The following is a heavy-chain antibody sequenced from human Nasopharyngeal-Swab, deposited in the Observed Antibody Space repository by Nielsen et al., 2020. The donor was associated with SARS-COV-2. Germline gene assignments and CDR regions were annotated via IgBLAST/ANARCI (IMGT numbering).Heavy chain of an antibody. CDR1: GFTFSSYA. V-gene: IGHV3-23*01. J-gene: IGHJ4*02. D-gene: IGHD6-19*01. CDR2: ISGSGGST. Sequence: GESLKISCAASGFTFSSYAMSWVRQAPGKGLEWVSAISGSGGSTYYADSVKGRFTISRDNSKNTLYLQMNSLRAEDTAVYYCAKIGSGGHFDYWGQGTLVTVSS. CDR3: AKIGSGGHFDY.